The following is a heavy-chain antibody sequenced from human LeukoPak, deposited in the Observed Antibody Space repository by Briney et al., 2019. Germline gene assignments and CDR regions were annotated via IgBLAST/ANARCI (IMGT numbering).Heavy chain of an antibody. V-gene: IGHV1-18*01. CDR2: ISAYNGNT. Sequence: ASVKVSCKASGYTFTSYGISWVRQAPGQGLEWMGWISAYNGNTNYAQKFQGRVTMTEDTSTDTAYMELSSLRSEDTAVYYCATGGSDCSGGSCYSGYFDYWGQGTLVTVSS. CDR1: GYTFTSYG. D-gene: IGHD2-15*01. CDR3: ATGGSDCSGGSCYSGYFDY. J-gene: IGHJ4*02.